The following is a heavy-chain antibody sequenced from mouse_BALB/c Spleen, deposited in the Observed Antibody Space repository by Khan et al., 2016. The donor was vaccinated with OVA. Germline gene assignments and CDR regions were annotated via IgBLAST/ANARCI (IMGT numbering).Heavy chain of an antibody. J-gene: IGHJ2*01. CDR1: GFNIKDTH. V-gene: IGHV14-3*02. CDR2: IDPANDNS. Sequence: VQLKQSGAELVKPGASVKLSCTASGFNIKDTHMHWVKQRPEQGLEWIGRIDPANDNSKYDPRFQGKATITADTSSNTAYRHLSSLTTEDTAVYYCAPAGTVRYFDYWGQGTTLTVSS. D-gene: IGHD4-1*01. CDR3: APAGTVRYFDY.